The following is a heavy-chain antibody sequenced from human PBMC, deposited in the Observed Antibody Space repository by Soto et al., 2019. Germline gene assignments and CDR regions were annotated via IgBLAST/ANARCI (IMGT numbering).Heavy chain of an antibody. D-gene: IGHD3-10*01. Sequence: EVQLVESGGGLVQPGRSLRLSCAASGFTFDDYAMHWVRQAPGKGLEWVSGISWNSGSIGYADSVKGRFTISRDNAKNSLYLQMNSLRAEDTALYYCAKDIKDGRGFDYRGQGTLVTVSS. CDR1: GFTFDDYA. CDR3: AKDIKDGRGFDY. J-gene: IGHJ4*02. V-gene: IGHV3-9*01. CDR2: ISWNSGSI.